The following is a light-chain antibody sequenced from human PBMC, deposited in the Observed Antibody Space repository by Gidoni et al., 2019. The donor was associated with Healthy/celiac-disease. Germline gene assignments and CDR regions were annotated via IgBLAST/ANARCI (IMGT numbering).Light chain of an antibody. CDR2: AAS. Sequence: DIQMTQSPSSLSASVGDRVTITCRASQSSSSYLNWYQQKPGKAPKLLIYAASSLQSGVPSRFSGSGSGTDFTLTISSLQPEDFATYYCQQSYSTPLYTFGQXTKLEIK. CDR3: QQSYSTPLYT. V-gene: IGKV1-39*01. J-gene: IGKJ2*01. CDR1: QSSSSY.